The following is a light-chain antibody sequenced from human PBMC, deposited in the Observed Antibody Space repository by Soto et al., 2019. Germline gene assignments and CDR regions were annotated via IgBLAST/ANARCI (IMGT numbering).Light chain of an antibody. V-gene: IGLV2-23*01. CDR2: EGS. J-gene: IGLJ3*02. CDR3: CSYAGSSTWV. Sequence: QSALTQPASVSGSPGQSITISCTGTSSDFGTYNLVSWYQQHAGKAPKLMLYEGSKRPSGVSNRFSGSKSGNTASLTISGLQAEDEDDYYCCSYAGSSTWVFGGGTKLTVL. CDR1: SSDFGTYNL.